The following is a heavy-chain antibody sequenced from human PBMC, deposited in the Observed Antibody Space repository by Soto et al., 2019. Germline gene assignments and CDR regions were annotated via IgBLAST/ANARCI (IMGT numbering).Heavy chain of an antibody. CDR1: GDTFSSYT. CDR3: AASYGSGYRAFDY. CDR2: INPIVSMS. V-gene: IGHV1-69*02. Sequence: QVQLVQSGTEVKKPGSSVKVSCKASGDTFSSYTINWVRQAPGLGLEWVGRINPIVSMSNYAQKFQGRVSMTADKSTGTAYMELRSLRSDDTAMYFCAASYGSGYRAFDYWGQGALVIVSS. J-gene: IGHJ4*02. D-gene: IGHD3-10*01.